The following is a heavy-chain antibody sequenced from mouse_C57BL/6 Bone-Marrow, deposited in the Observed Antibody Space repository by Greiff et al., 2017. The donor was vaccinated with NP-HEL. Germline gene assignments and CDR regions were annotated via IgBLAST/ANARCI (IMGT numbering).Heavy chain of an antibody. Sequence: EVKVEESGGGLVQPGGSMKLSCVASGFTFSNYWMNWVRQSPEKGLEWVAQIRLKSDNYATHYAESVKGRFTISTDDSKSSVYLQMNNLRAEDTGIYYCTQYGYEGGFAYWGQGTLVTVSA. CDR2: IRLKSDNYAT. D-gene: IGHD2-2*01. CDR3: TQYGYEGGFAY. V-gene: IGHV6-3*01. CDR1: GFTFSNYW. J-gene: IGHJ3*01.